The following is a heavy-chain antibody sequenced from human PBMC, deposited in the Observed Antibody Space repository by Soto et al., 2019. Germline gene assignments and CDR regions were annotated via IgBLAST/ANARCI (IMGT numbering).Heavy chain of an antibody. J-gene: IGHJ4*02. D-gene: IGHD4-17*01. Sequence: QVQLVQSGAEVKKPGASVKVSCKASGYTFTSYDINWVRQATGQGLEWMGWMNPNSGNTGYAQKFQGRVTMTRNTSISTAYMELSSVRSEDTAVYYCARGPSLDGDFGVDYWGQGTLVTVSS. V-gene: IGHV1-8*01. CDR2: MNPNSGNT. CDR1: GYTFTSYD. CDR3: ARGPSLDGDFGVDY.